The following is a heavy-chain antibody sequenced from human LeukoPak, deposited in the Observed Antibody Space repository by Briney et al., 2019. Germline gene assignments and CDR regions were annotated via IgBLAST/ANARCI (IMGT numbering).Heavy chain of an antibody. Sequence: SETLSLTCTVSGGSISSSGYYWGWIRQPPGKGLEWIGSIYYSGSTYYNPSLKSRVTISVDTSKNQFSLKLSSVSATDTAVYYCVSPRGFGYGYFDYWGQGTLVPVSS. V-gene: IGHV4-39*01. J-gene: IGHJ4*02. CDR2: IYYSGST. CDR3: VSPRGFGYGYFDY. D-gene: IGHD5-18*01. CDR1: GGSISSSGYY.